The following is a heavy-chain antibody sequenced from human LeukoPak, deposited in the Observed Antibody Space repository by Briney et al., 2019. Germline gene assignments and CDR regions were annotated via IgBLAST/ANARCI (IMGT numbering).Heavy chain of an antibody. D-gene: IGHD2-21*01. CDR3: ARTSPRAYDI. CDR2: IDSDGSGT. J-gene: IGHJ3*02. CDR1: GFTFSDYY. Sequence: GGSLRLSCAASGFTFSDYYMSWIRQAPGKGLVWVSRIDSDGSGTVYADSVKGRFTISRDNAKNTLYLQMNSLRAEDTAVYYCARTSPRAYDIWGQGTMVTVSS. V-gene: IGHV3-74*01.